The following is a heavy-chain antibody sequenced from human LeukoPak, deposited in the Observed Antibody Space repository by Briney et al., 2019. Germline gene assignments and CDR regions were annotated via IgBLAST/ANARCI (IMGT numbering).Heavy chain of an antibody. D-gene: IGHD6-19*01. Sequence: GGSLRLSCAASEFTFSSYSMNWVRQAPGKGLEWVSYISSSSSTIYYADSVKGRFTISRDNAKNSLYLQMNSLRAEDTAVYYCARVRYSSGWQYFQHWGQGTLVTVSS. V-gene: IGHV3-48*01. CDR3: ARVRYSSGWQYFQH. J-gene: IGHJ1*01. CDR1: EFTFSSYS. CDR2: ISSSSSTI.